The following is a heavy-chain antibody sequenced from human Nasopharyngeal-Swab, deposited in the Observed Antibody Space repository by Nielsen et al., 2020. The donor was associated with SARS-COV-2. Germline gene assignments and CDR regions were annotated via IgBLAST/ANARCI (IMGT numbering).Heavy chain of an antibody. D-gene: IGHD3-16*02. CDR3: ASGGAGGVIVTYYFDY. V-gene: IGHV1-3*01. CDR2: INAGNGNT. J-gene: IGHJ4*02. Sequence: WVRQAPGQRLEWMGWINAGNGNTKYSQKFQGRVTITRDTSASTAYMELGSLRSEDTAVYYCASGGAGGVIVTYYFDYWGQGTLVTVSS.